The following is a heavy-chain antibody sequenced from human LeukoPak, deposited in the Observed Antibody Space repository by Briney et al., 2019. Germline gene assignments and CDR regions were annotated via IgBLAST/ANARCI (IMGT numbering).Heavy chain of an antibody. CDR2: ISSSSSYI. Sequence: GGSLILSCAASGFTFSSYSMNWVRQAPGKGLEWVSFISSSSSYIYYADSVKGRFTISRDNARNSLYLQMNSLRAEDTAVYYCARDKYGDQYYFDYWGQGTLVTVSS. CDR1: GFTFSSYS. J-gene: IGHJ4*02. V-gene: IGHV3-21*01. CDR3: ARDKYGDQYYFDY. D-gene: IGHD4-17*01.